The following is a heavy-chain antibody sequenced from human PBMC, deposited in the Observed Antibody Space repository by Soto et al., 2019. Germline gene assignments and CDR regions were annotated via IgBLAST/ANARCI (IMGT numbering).Heavy chain of an antibody. CDR1: GYTFTSYG. CDR2: ISAYNGNT. D-gene: IGHD4-17*01. V-gene: IGHV1-18*04. Sequence: ASVKVSCKASGYTFTSYGISWVRQAPGQGREWMGWISAYNGNTNYAQKLQGRVTMTTDTSTSTAYMELRSLRSAYTAVYYCARVAYGGNPEDYFDFWGPGPLVTVSS. CDR3: ARVAYGGNPEDYFDF. J-gene: IGHJ4*02.